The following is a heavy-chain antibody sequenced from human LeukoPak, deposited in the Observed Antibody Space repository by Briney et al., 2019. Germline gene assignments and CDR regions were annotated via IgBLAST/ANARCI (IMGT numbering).Heavy chain of an antibody. V-gene: IGHV3-74*01. J-gene: IGHJ4*02. D-gene: IGHD3-10*01. CDR2: INSDGSST. CDR1: GFTFSSYW. CDR3: AIGSGSYYTEVSFDY. Sequence: GGSLRLSCAASGFTFSSYWMHWVRQAPGKGLVWVSRINSDGSSTSYADSVKGRFTISRDNAKNTLYLQMNSLRAEDTAVYYCAIGSGSYYTEVSFDYWGQGTLVTVSS.